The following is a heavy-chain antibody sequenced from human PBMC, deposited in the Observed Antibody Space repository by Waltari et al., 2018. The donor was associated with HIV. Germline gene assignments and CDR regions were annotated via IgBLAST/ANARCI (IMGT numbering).Heavy chain of an antibody. D-gene: IGHD3-10*01. CDR1: GVSVSSTSYH. V-gene: IGHV4-61*01. CDR3: ARGKFGSGSYFYWYFDL. CDR2: IFYRGGT. Sequence: QVQLQESGPGLVKPSETLSLTCSVSGVSVSSTSYHWSWIRQPPGKGLEWIGYIFYRGGTNYSPSLKSRVTISVDTSKNEFSLKVTSVTAADSAVYYCARGKFGSGSYFYWYFDLWGRGTLVTVSS. J-gene: IGHJ2*01.